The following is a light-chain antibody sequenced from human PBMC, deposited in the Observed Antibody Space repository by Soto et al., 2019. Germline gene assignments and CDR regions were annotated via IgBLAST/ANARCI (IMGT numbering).Light chain of an antibody. CDR2: EVS. CDR3: SSYTSSSVPYV. V-gene: IGLV2-14*01. J-gene: IGLJ1*01. Sequence: HSVLTQPASVSGSPGQSITISCTGTSSDVGGYNYVSWYQQHPGKAPKLMIYEVSNRPSGVSNRFSGSKSGNTASLTISGLQDEDEADYYCSSYTSSSVPYVFGTGTKLTVL. CDR1: SSDVGGYNY.